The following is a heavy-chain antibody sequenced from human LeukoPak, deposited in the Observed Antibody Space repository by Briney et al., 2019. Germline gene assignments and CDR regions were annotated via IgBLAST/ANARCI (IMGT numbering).Heavy chain of an antibody. Sequence: PGGSLRLSCAASGFTLSSYAMSWVRQTPGKGLEWVSAISGGGGSTYYADSVKGRFTISGDNSKNTLYLQMNSLRAEDTAVYYCAKDHEWLSFDYWGQGTLVTVSS. CDR2: ISGGGGST. D-gene: IGHD3-3*01. CDR3: AKDHEWLSFDY. CDR1: GFTLSSYA. J-gene: IGHJ4*02. V-gene: IGHV3-23*01.